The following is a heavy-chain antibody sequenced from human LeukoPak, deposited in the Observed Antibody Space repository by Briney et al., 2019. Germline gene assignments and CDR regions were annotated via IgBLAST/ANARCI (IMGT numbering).Heavy chain of an antibody. CDR2: IKAYGGTT. CDR3: SKTRERWLQLASWDD. J-gene: IGHJ4*02. CDR1: GFTFGDYA. V-gene: IGHV3-49*03. D-gene: IGHD5-24*01. Sequence: GGSLRLSCTASGFTFGDYAMSWFRQAPGKGLEWVGFIKAYGGTTEYAASVNGRFNISRDDSKSIAYLQMNSLKTEDTAVYYCSKTRERWLQLASWDDWGQGILVTVSS.